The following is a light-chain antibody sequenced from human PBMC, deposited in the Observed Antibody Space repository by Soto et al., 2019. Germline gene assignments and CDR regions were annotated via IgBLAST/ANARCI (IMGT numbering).Light chain of an antibody. CDR2: EDS. CDR3: CSYAGSSTNVV. J-gene: IGLJ2*01. V-gene: IGLV2-23*01. CDR1: SSDVGSYNL. Sequence: QSALTQPASVSGSPGQSVTISCTGTSSDVGSYNLVSWHQQHPGKAPKLMIYEDSKRPSGVSNRFSGSKSGNTASLTLSGLQVEDEADYYCCSYAGSSTNVVFGGGTKLTVL.